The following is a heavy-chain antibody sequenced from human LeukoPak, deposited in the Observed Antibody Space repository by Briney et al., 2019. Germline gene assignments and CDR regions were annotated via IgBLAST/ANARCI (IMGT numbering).Heavy chain of an antibody. J-gene: IGHJ6*04. D-gene: IGHD3-10*02. CDR1: GFTFEDYT. V-gene: IGHV3-43*01. CDR3: AELGITMIGGV. Sequence: GGSLRLSCAASGFTFEDYTMHWVRQSLGKRLEWVSLISWDGGSTYYADSVKGRFTISRDNAKNSLYLQMNSLRAEDTAVYYCAELGITMIGGVWGKGTTVTISS. CDR2: ISWDGGST.